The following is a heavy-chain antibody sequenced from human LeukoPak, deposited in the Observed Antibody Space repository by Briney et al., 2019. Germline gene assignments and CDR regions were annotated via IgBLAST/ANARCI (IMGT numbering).Heavy chain of an antibody. D-gene: IGHD3-10*01. CDR1: GFAFGDFW. J-gene: IGHJ6*02. V-gene: IGHV3-7*01. Sequence: GGSLRLSCAASGFAFGDFWMCWVRQTPGKGLESVATIKQDGSAKEYVDSVKGRFTISRDNAKESLYLQMNNLRADDTGVYYCAREKREGLWFGELFRFQYCGLDVWGQGTTVIVSS. CDR2: IKQDGSAK. CDR3: AREKREGLWFGELFRFQYCGLDV.